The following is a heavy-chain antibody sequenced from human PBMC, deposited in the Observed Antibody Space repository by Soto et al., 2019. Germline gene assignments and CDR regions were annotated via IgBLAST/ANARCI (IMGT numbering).Heavy chain of an antibody. J-gene: IGHJ4*02. CDR1: GGSISDTNDY. CDR3: ARSQVGPTIVFNF. D-gene: IGHD1-26*01. CDR2: FFYRGNT. Sequence: SETLSLTCTVSGGSISDTNDYWPPPPPPPGKGLEWIGSFFYRGNTYYNPSLKSRVVISVDTSKSQFSLRLMSVTAADTAVYYCARSQVGPTIVFNFWGQGTMVTV. V-gene: IGHV4-39*01.